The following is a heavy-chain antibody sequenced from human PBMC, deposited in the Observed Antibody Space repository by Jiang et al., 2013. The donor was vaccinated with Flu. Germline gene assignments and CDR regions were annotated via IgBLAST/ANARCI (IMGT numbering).Heavy chain of an antibody. J-gene: IGHJ6*02. Sequence: SLTCTVSGGSISSSHYLWAGSARPRKGLEWIGSIYYSGSTYYNPSLKSRVTMSVDTSKNQFSLKLSSVTAADTAVYYCARLDYGDGYYYYGMDVWGQGTTVTVSS. D-gene: IGHD4-17*01. CDR2: IYYSGST. V-gene: IGHV4-39*01. CDR3: ARLDYGDGYYYYGMDV. CDR1: GGSISSSHYL.